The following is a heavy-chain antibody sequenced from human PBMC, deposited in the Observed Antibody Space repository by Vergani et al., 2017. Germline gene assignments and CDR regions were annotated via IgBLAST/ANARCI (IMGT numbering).Heavy chain of an antibody. D-gene: IGHD3-9*01. Sequence: EVQLVESGGGLVKTGGSLRLSCAASGFTLSSYSMNWVRQAPGKGLEWVSSISSSSSYIYYADSVKGRFTISRDNAKNSLYLQMNSLRAEDTAVYYCAREITAYDILTLIPTGEFDYWGQGTLVTVSS. V-gene: IGHV3-21*01. CDR1: GFTLSSYS. CDR3: AREITAYDILTLIPTGEFDY. CDR2: ISSSSSYI. J-gene: IGHJ4*02.